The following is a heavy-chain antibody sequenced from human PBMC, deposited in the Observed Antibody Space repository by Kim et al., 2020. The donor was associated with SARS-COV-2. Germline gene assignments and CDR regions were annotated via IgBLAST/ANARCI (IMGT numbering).Heavy chain of an antibody. V-gene: IGHV3-33*01. CDR3: ARDQVANYGMDV. D-gene: IGHD2-15*01. CDR1: GFTFSSYG. J-gene: IGHJ6*02. CDR2: IWYDGSNK. Sequence: GGSLRLSCAASGFTFSSYGMHWVRQAPGKGLEWVAVIWYDGSNKYYADSVKGRFTISRDNSKNTLYLQMNSLRAEDTAVYYCARDQVANYGMDVWGQGTTVTVSS.